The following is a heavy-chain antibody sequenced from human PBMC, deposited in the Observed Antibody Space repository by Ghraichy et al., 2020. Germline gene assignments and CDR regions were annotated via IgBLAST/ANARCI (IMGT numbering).Heavy chain of an antibody. J-gene: IGHJ6*02. CDR1: GFTFSSYS. V-gene: IGHV3-21*06. CDR2: IGSNYNYL. CDR3: ARLLGGHCHFSSCYYHGMDV. D-gene: IGHD6-13*01. Sequence: LSLTCAASGFTFSSYSMTWVRQAPGKGLEWVSYIGSNYNYLEYADSVKGRFTISRDNAKNSLYLQMNSLRAEDTAVYYCARLLGGHCHFSSCYYHGMDVWGQGTTATVSS.